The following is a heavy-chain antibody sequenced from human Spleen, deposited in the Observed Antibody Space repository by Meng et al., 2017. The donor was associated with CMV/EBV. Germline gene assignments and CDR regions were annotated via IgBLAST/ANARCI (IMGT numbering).Heavy chain of an antibody. CDR2: VSYAGNT. D-gene: IGHD3-10*01. Sequence: VSLSLGGCFWTWIRQPPGKGLEWIGYVSYAGNTKYNPSLMSRVTMPLDTTRDQFSLRLNSVIAADTAVYYCARSFGGRMTSYNYFDPWGQGALVTVSS. V-gene: IGHV4-61*08. J-gene: IGHJ5*02. CDR3: ARSFGGRMTSYNYFDP. CDR1: VSLSLGGCF.